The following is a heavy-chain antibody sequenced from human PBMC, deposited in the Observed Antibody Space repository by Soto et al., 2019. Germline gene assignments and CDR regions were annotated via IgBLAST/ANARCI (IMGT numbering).Heavy chain of an antibody. Sequence: SETLSLTCAVSGGSIVSGGYSWSWIRQPPGKGLQWIGHIYEGGNTYYTPSLDSRVTISVDTSKNQFSLKLSSVTAADTAVYYCARHGGEQQLVLYYYYGMDVWGQGTTVTVSS. CDR2: IYEGGNT. J-gene: IGHJ6*02. D-gene: IGHD6-13*01. V-gene: IGHV4-30-2*03. CDR1: GGSIVSGGYS. CDR3: ARHGGEQQLVLYYYYGMDV.